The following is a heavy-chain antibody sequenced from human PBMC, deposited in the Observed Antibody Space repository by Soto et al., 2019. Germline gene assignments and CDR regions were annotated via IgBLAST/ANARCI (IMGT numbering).Heavy chain of an antibody. V-gene: IGHV1-46*03. D-gene: IGHD2-15*01. CDR1: GYTFTSYY. CDR2: INPSGGST. J-gene: IGHJ3*02. Sequence: ASVKVSCKASGYTFTSYYMHWVRQAPGQGLEWMGIINPSGGSTSYAQKFQGRVTMTRDTSTSTVYMELSSLRSEDTAVYYCATIGYCSGGSCYRGPLNDAFAISGQGTMVIVSS. CDR3: ATIGYCSGGSCYRGPLNDAFAI.